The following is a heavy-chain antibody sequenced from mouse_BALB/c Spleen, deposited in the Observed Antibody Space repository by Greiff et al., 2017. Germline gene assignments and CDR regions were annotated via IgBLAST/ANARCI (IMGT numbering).Heavy chain of an antibody. D-gene: IGHD1-2*01. Sequence: EVQLQQSGPELMKPGASVKISCKASGYSFTSYYMHWVKQSHGKSLEWIGYIDPFNGGTSYNQKFKGKATLTVDKSSSTAYMHLSSLTSEDSAVYYCARSITTATGAYWGQGTLVTVSA. V-gene: IGHV1-28*01. J-gene: IGHJ3*01. CDR2: IDPFNGGT. CDR1: GYSFTSYY. CDR3: ARSITTATGAY.